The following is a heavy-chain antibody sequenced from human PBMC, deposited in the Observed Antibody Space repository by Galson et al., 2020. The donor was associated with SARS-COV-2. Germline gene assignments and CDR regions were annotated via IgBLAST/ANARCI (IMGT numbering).Heavy chain of an antibody. V-gene: IGHV3-23*01. J-gene: IGHJ4*02. Sequence: GESLKISCAASGFIFSDYAMSWVRQAPGKGLEWVSCIRSSADGTYYADSVRGRLTISRDNSKNMLYLQINSLRVEDTAVYYCVKDLGWGTPLTTPRGDYWGQGTLVTVSS. CDR3: VKDLGWGTPLTTPRGDY. CDR2: IRSSADGT. D-gene: IGHD6-19*01. CDR1: GFIFSDYA.